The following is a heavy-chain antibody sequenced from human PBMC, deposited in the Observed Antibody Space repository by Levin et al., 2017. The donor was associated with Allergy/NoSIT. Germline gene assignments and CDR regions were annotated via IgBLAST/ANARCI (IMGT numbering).Heavy chain of an antibody. D-gene: IGHD2-15*01. V-gene: IGHV1-18*01. CDR1: GYTFTSYG. CDR3: ARVGGSWGDYYYGMDV. CDR2: ISAYNGNT. Sequence: ASVKVSCKASGYTFTSYGISWVRQAPGQGLEWMGWISAYNGNTNYAQKLQGRVTMTTDTSTSTAYMELRSLRSDDTAVYYCARVGGSWGDYYYGMDVWGQGTTVTVSS. J-gene: IGHJ6*02.